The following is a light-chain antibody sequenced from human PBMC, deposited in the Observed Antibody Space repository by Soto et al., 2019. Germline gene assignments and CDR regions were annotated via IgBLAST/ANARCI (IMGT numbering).Light chain of an antibody. V-gene: IGKV1D-12*01. CDR2: GAS. Sequence: DLQMTQSPSSVSASVGDSVTITCRASQGISTWLAWYQQKPGKAPKXXIYGASSLQSGVPSRFSGSGSGTDFTLTISNLKNEDGATYYCQQANSFTISFGQGTRLEIK. CDR1: QGISTW. J-gene: IGKJ5*01. CDR3: QQANSFTIS.